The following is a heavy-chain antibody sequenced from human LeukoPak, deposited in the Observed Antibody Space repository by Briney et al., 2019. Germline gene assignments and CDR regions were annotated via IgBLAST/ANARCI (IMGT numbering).Heavy chain of an antibody. D-gene: IGHD7-27*01. V-gene: IGHV3-23*01. J-gene: IGHJ4*02. CDR2: VSGGGGST. CDR1: GFTFSSYA. CDR3: AKGGVTGEFDY. Sequence: GGCLRLACAASGFTFSSYAISWVRQDRGKGLEWLSAVSGGGGSTYYADSEKGRFTISIDNSKNTLYLQMNSMRAEDTAVYYCAKGGVTGEFDYWGQGTLVTVSS.